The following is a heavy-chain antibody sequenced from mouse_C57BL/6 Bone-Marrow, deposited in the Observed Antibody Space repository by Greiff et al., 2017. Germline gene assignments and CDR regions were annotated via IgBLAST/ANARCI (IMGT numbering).Heavy chain of an antibody. CDR1: GYSITSGYY. V-gene: IGHV3-6*01. Sequence: DVQLQESGPGLVKPSQSLSLTCSVTGYSITSGYYWNWIRQFPGNKLEWMGYISYDGSNNYNPSLKNRISITRDTSKNQFFLKLNSVTTEDTATYYCARDLSSDYWGQGTTLTVSS. J-gene: IGHJ2*01. CDR3: ARDLSSDY. CDR2: ISYDGSN.